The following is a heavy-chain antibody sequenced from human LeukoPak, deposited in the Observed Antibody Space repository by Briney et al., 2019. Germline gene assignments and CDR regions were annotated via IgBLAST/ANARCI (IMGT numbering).Heavy chain of an antibody. V-gene: IGHV1-8*01. CDR2: MNPNSGNT. CDR1: GYTFTSYD. CDR3: ARESAALYYYMDV. Sequence: ASVKVSCKASGYTFTSYDINWVRQATGQGLEWMGWMNPNSGNTGYAQKFQGRVTITADESTSTAYMELSSLRSEDTAVYYCARESAALYYYMDVWGKGTTVTVSS. J-gene: IGHJ6*03. D-gene: IGHD6-13*01.